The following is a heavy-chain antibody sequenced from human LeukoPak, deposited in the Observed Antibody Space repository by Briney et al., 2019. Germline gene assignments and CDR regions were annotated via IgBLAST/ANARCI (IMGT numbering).Heavy chain of an antibody. D-gene: IGHD6-13*01. CDR1: GGSISSGSYY. CDR2: IYTSGST. CDR3: ARVYLAAGFFDY. Sequence: SQSLSLTCTVSGGSISSGSYYWSWIRQPAGKGLEWIGRIYTSGSTNYNPSLKSRVTISVDTSKNLFSLKLSSVTAADTAVYYCARVYLAAGFFDYWGQGTLVTVSS. V-gene: IGHV4-61*02. J-gene: IGHJ4*02.